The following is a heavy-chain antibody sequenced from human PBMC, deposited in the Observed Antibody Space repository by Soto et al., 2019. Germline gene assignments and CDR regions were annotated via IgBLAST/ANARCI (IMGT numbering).Heavy chain of an antibody. J-gene: IGHJ6*02. CDR1: GGTFNNYP. CDR3: ARGRGYSVDEHYYYFDMDV. Sequence: QVQLVQSGAEVKNPASSVKVSCKASGGTFNNYPITWVRQAPGEGLEWMGGSIPIFGTANYAQNFQGRVTIRVDESTSTAYMELSSLRSEDTAVYYCARGRGYSVDEHYYYFDMDVWGQGTTVTVSS. CDR2: SIPIFGTA. D-gene: IGHD5-18*01. V-gene: IGHV1-69*01.